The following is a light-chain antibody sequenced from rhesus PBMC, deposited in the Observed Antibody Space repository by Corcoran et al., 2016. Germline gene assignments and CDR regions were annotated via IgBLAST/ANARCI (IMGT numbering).Light chain of an antibody. CDR1: QRVSSK. Sequence: EIVMTQSPATLSLSPGETATISCRTSQRVSSKLAWYQQKPGKAPRLLIYGASSRATGIPDRFSGSGSGTDFTLTISSLEPEDFAVYYCQETSNLWTFGPGTKVEIK. V-gene: IGKV3-31*02. J-gene: IGKJ1*01. CDR3: QETSNLWT. CDR2: GAS.